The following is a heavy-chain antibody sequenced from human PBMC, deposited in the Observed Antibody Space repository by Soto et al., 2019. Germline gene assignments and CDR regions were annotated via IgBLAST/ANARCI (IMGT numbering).Heavy chain of an antibody. V-gene: IGHV3-30*18. D-gene: IGHD6-13*01. Sequence: ESGGGVVQSGRSLRLSCPASAFTLSTSGMHWIRQAPGKGLEWVAMISHDGGATYYVDSVKGQFTISRDTDKNTLHLQMDSLRPEDTATYYCAKDWGSSGWYNWFDPWGQGTLVTVSS. CDR2: ISHDGGAT. J-gene: IGHJ5*02. CDR3: AKDWGSSGWYNWFDP. CDR1: AFTLSTSG.